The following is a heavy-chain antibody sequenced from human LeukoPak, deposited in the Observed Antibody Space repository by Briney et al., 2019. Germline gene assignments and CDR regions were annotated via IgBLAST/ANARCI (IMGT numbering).Heavy chain of an antibody. CDR1: GGSISSGGYS. V-gene: IGHV4-30-2*01. D-gene: IGHD6-6*01. Sequence: PSETLSLTCAVSGGSISSGGYSWSWIRQPPGKGLEWIGEIYHSGSTNYNPSLKSRVTISVDKSKNQFSLKLSSVTAADTAVYYCARNVGVGSLSAFDIWGQGTMVTVSS. CDR2: IYHSGST. J-gene: IGHJ3*02. CDR3: ARNVGVGSLSAFDI.